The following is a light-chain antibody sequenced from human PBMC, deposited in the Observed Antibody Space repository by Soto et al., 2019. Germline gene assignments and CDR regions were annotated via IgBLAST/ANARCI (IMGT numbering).Light chain of an antibody. Sequence: QSVLTQPPSASGTPGQRVTISCSGSYSNIGDNPVNWYQQLPGAAPTLLISSHNNRPSGVPDRFFGSKSGTSASLTIIGLQAEDEADYYCQSYDIALSASGVFGGGTKLTVL. V-gene: IGLV1-40*01. CDR3: QSYDIALSASGV. CDR1: YSNIGDNP. J-gene: IGLJ3*02. CDR2: SHN.